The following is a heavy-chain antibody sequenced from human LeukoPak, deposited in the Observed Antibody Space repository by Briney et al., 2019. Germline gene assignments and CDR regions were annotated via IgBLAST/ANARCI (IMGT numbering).Heavy chain of an antibody. J-gene: IGHJ4*02. CDR2: ISAYNGNT. V-gene: IGHV1-18*01. CDR1: GYTFTSYG. CDR3: ARNQRGIYGSGSYYNVVWMDY. Sequence: ASVKVSCKASGYTFTSYGIGWVRQAPGQGLEWMGWISAYNGNTNYAQKLQGRVTMTTDTSTSTAYMELRSLRSDDTAVYYCARNQRGIYGSGSYYNVVWMDYWGQGTLVTVSS. D-gene: IGHD3-10*01.